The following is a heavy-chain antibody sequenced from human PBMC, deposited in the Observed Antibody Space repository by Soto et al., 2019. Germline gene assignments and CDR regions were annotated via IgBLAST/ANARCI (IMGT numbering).Heavy chain of an antibody. CDR3: AKIEYATSSNSYGMDV. D-gene: IGHD2-2*01. Sequence: PGGSLRLSCAASGFTFSSYAMSWVRQAPGKGLEWVSIISGNGGSTCYADSVQGRFTISRDNSKNTLYVQMNSLRVEDTAVYYCAKIEYATSSNSYGMDVWGQGTTVTVSS. CDR2: ISGNGGST. V-gene: IGHV3-23*01. CDR1: GFTFSSYA. J-gene: IGHJ6*02.